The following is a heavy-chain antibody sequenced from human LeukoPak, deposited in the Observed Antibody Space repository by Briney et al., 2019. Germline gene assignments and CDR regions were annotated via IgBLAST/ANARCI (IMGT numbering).Heavy chain of an antibody. CDR1: GGSISSYY. CDR3: ARVPSDTATKSRSNYYYMDV. CDR2: IYYSGST. J-gene: IGHJ6*03. D-gene: IGHD5-18*01. Sequence: PSETLSLTCTVSGGSISSYYWSWIRHPPGKGLESIGYIYYSGSTNYNPSLKSRVTISVDTSKNQFSLKLSSVTAADTAVYYCARVPSDTATKSRSNYYYMDVWGKGTTVTVSS. V-gene: IGHV4-59*01.